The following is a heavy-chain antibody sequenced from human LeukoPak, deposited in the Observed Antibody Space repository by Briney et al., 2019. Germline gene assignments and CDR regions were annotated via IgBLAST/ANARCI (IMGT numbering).Heavy chain of an antibody. J-gene: IGHJ6*02. Sequence: PGGSLRLSCAASGFIFSTYAMTWVRQAPGKGLEWVSVICSGGSTYYAGSVKGRFTISRDNSKNTLYLQMNSLRAEDTAVYYCARDSGLITYYDFWSGNHYGMDVWGQGTTVTVSS. CDR2: ICSGGST. CDR3: ARDSGLITYYDFWSGNHYGMDV. D-gene: IGHD3-3*01. V-gene: IGHV3-66*01. CDR1: GFIFSTYA.